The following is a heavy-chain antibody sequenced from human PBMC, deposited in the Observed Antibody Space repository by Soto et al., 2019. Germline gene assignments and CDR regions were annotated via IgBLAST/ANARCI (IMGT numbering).Heavy chain of an antibody. J-gene: IGHJ3*02. CDR2: INHSGST. V-gene: IGHV4-34*01. CDR1: GGSFSGYY. D-gene: IGHD3-16*01. CDR3: ARRYGWAFDI. Sequence: PSETLSLTCAVYGGSFSGYYWSWIRQPPGKGLEWIGEINHSGSTNYNPFLKSRVTISVDTSKNQFSLKLSSVTAADTAVYYCARRYGWAFDIWGQGTMVTVSS.